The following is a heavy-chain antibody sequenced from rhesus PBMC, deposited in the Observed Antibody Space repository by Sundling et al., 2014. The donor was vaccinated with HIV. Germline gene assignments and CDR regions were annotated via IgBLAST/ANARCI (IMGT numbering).Heavy chain of an antibody. J-gene: IGHJ4*01. Sequence: EVQLVESGGGLVQPGGSLRLSCAASGFTFSSYGMYWVRQAPGKGLELISGIRSSGGGTYYADSVKGRFTISRDNSKNTLSLQMNSLRTEDTAVYYCAKQSGLDWLLAYHLDYWGQGVLVTVSS. D-gene: IGHD3-3*01. CDR3: AKQSGLDWLLAYHLDY. CDR1: GFTFSSYG. CDR2: IRSSGGGT. V-gene: IGHV3S42*01.